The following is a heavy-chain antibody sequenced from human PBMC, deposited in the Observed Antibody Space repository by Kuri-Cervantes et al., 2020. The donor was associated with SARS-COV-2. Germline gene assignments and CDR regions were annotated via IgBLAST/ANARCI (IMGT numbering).Heavy chain of an antibody. Sequence: NVSCKGSRYSFTSYWIGWVGQMPGIGLEWMGIIYPGDSDTRYSPSFQGQVTTSADKSISTAYLQWSSLKASDTAMYYCATQLGGVEYSSSGSGAFDIWGQGTMVTVSS. V-gene: IGHV5-51*01. J-gene: IGHJ3*02. CDR3: ATQLGGVEYSSSGSGAFDI. CDR1: RYSFTSYW. CDR2: IYPGDSDT. D-gene: IGHD6-6*01.